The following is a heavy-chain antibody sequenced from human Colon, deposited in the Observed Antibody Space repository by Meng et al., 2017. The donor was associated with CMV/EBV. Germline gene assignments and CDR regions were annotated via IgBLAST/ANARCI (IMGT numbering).Heavy chain of an antibody. CDR3: ARVVVVPADYYTMDV. CDR2: ISPYNGNT. V-gene: IGHV1-18*04. Sequence: ASVKVSCKDSGYTFTTYSITWVRQAPGQGLEWVGWISPYNGNTKYAQRLQDRVNMTTDTSTNTAYMELRSLRADDTAIYFCARVVVVPADYYTMDVWGQGTTVTVSS. J-gene: IGHJ6*02. D-gene: IGHD2-2*01. CDR1: GYTFTTYS.